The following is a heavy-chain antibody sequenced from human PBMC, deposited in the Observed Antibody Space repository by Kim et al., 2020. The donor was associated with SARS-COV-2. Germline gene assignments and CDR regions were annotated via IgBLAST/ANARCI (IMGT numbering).Heavy chain of an antibody. CDR3: AADGVGYSGYDHFDY. D-gene: IGHD5-12*01. CDR1: GFTFTSSA. Sequence: SVKVSCKASGFTFTSSAVQWVRQARGQRLEWIGWIVVGSGNTNYAQKFQERVTITRDMSTSTAYMELSSLRSEDTAVYYCAADGVGYSGYDHFDYWGQGTLVTVSS. CDR2: IVVGSGNT. V-gene: IGHV1-58*01. J-gene: IGHJ4*02.